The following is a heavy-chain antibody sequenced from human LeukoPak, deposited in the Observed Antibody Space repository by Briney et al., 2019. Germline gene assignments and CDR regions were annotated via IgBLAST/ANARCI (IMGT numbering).Heavy chain of an antibody. CDR1: GGSFSGYY. Sequence: PSETLSLTCAVYGGSFSGYYWSWIRQPPGKGLEWIGEINHSGSTNYNPSLKSRVTISVDTSKNQFSLKLSSVTAADTAVYYCARHKGIYSSSWYFDYWGQGTLVTVSS. D-gene: IGHD6-13*01. J-gene: IGHJ4*02. V-gene: IGHV4-34*01. CDR3: ARHKGIYSSSWYFDY. CDR2: INHSGST.